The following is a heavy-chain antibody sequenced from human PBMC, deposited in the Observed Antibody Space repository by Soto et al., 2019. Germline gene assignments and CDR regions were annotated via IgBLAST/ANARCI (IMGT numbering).Heavy chain of an antibody. CDR2: ISGSGGST. CDR1: GFTFSSYA. J-gene: IGHJ4*02. Sequence: GGSLRLSCAASGFTFSSYAMSWVRQAPGKGLEWVSAISGSGGSTYYADSVKGRFTISRDNSKNTLYLQMNSLRAEDTAVYYCAKDRDPPKVAGDSDYWGQGTLVTVSS. CDR3: AKDRDPPKVAGDSDY. D-gene: IGHD6-19*01. V-gene: IGHV3-23*01.